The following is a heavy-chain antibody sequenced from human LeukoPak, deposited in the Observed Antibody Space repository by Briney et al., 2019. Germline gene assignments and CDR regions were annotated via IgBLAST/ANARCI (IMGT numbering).Heavy chain of an antibody. CDR2: LSGSGSFT. J-gene: IGHJ4*02. D-gene: IGHD4-17*01. Sequence: GGSLRLSCAASGFTFSFYAMNWVRRTPGKGLEWVSSLSGSGSFTYYADSVKGRFTISRDNSKNTVYLQMNSLRVDDTAVYYCAKSNYHGDFRPEYWGQGTRVTVSS. CDR3: AKSNYHGDFRPEY. CDR1: GFTFSFYA. V-gene: IGHV3-23*01.